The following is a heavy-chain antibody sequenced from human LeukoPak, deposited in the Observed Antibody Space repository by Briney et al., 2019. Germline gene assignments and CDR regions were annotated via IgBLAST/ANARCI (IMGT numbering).Heavy chain of an antibody. CDR1: GITFSNYS. CDR2: ITSSSSYI. J-gene: IGHJ4*02. V-gene: IGHV3-21*01. D-gene: IGHD5-18*01. CDR3: ARGTSGYSDAELPSVDY. Sequence: GGSLRLSYASSGITFSNYSINWVRHAPGEGVGWVLSITSSSSYIYSEDSVKGRSTISRDNAKNSLYLQMNSLRAEDTAVYYCARGTSGYSDAELPSVDYWGQGPLVTVSS.